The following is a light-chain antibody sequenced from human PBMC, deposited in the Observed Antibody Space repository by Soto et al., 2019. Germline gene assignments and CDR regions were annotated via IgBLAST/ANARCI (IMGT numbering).Light chain of an antibody. V-gene: IGKV3-15*01. CDR3: QQYSKWPRT. J-gene: IGKJ2*01. CDR2: GAS. Sequence: EIVMTQSPATLSVSPGEIATLSCRASQSISTILAWYQQRPGQAPRLLMYGASTRAAGIPARFSGSGSGTEFTLTISSLQSEDFAVYYCQQYSKWPRTFGQGTKLEIK. CDR1: QSISTI.